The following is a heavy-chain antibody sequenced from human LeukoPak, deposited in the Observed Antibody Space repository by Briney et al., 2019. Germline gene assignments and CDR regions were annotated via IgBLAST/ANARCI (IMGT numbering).Heavy chain of an antibody. CDR2: ISDNGGST. Sequence: GGSLRLSCAASGFTFSSYAMSWVRQAPGRGLEWVSVISDNGGSTYYADSVKGRFSISRDNSKITLFLQMNSLRAEDTAVYYCAKDRGYLVGATDYWGQGTLVTVSS. J-gene: IGHJ4*02. D-gene: IGHD1-26*01. CDR1: GFTFSSYA. CDR3: AKDRGYLVGATDY. V-gene: IGHV3-23*01.